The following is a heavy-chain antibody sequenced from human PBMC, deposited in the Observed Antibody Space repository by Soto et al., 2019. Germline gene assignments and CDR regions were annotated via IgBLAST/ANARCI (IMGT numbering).Heavy chain of an antibody. D-gene: IGHD6-13*01. CDR2: INHSGST. V-gene: IGHV4-34*01. CDR1: CWSFSGYY. CDR3: ARKGAAAGMSSVPYRGWFDP. J-gene: IGHJ5*02. Sequence: ASETLSLTCAFYCWSFSGYYWSWVRQPPGKGVEWIGEINHSGSTNYNPSLKSRVTISVDTSKNQFSLKLSSVTAADTAVYYCARKGAAAGMSSVPYRGWFDPWGQGTLVTVSS.